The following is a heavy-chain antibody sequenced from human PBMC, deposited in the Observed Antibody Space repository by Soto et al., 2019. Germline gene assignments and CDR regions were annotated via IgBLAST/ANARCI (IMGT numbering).Heavy chain of an antibody. CDR1: GGPFSSHT. Sequence: QDQLVQSGAEVKKPGSSVKVSCKAFGGPFSSHTFSWVRQAPGQGLAWMGRIIPALGTTTYAQKFKGRVTITAVAAVTTGYIVLKRLRTEHSAVYSWARPVFGDYWYCERWGPGTRVSVSS. V-gene: IGHV1-69*08. CDR2: IIPALGTT. D-gene: IGHD4-17*01. CDR3: ARPVFGDYWYCER. J-gene: IGHJ2*01.